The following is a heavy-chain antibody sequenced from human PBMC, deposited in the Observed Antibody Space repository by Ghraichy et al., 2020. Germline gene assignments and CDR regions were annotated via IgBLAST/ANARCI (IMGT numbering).Heavy chain of an antibody. CDR3: AHRGDISVGHAFDI. D-gene: IGHD2-15*01. J-gene: IGHJ3*02. CDR1: GFSLSTSGVG. Sequence: SGPTLVKPTQTLTLTCTFSGFSLSTSGVGVGWIRQPPGKALEWLALIYWDDDKRYSPSLKSRLTITKDTSKNQVVLTMTNMDPVDTATYFCAHRGDISVGHAFDIWGHGTMVTVSS. V-gene: IGHV2-5*02. CDR2: IYWDDDK.